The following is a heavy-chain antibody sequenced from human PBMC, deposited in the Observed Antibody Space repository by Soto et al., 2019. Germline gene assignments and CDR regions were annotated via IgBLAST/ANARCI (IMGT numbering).Heavy chain of an antibody. CDR3: SKLAPSRRTRVGGSYWSHLGY. V-gene: IGHV3-30*18. CDR2: ISDEGRNK. Sequence: PGRSLRLSCAASGFTFSSYDMNWVRQAPGKGLEWVALISDEGRNKYYADSAQGRFTISRDNAKNTVYLPMNSMRAEDMAVSYFSKLAPSRRTRVGGSYWSHLGYWGRGAQFTVSS. D-gene: IGHD1-26*01. CDR1: GFTFSSYD. J-gene: IGHJ4*02.